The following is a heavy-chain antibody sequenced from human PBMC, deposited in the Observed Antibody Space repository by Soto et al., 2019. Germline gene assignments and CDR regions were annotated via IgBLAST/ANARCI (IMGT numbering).Heavy chain of an antibody. CDR2: IIPIFGTA. J-gene: IGHJ4*02. D-gene: IGHD6-19*01. Sequence: QVQLVQSGAEVKKPGSSVKVSCKASGGTFSSDAISWVRQAPGQGIEWMGGIIPIFGTANYAQKFQGRDTITADESTSTAYMELSSLRSEDTAVYYCARAKRIAVAAPDYWGQGTLVTVSS. CDR1: GGTFSSDA. V-gene: IGHV1-69*01. CDR3: ARAKRIAVAAPDY.